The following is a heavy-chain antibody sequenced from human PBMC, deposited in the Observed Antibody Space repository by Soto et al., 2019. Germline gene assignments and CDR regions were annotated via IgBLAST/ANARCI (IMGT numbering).Heavy chain of an antibody. CDR3: ATLGWYCSGGSCYSHWFDP. Sequence: QVQLVQSGAEVKKPGASVKVSCKASGYTFTSYDINWVRQATGQGLEWMGWMNPNSGNTGYAQKFQGRVTMTRNTSISTAYMELGSLRSEDTAVYYCATLGWYCSGGSCYSHWFDPWGQGTLVTVSS. CDR2: MNPNSGNT. J-gene: IGHJ5*02. V-gene: IGHV1-8*01. D-gene: IGHD2-15*01. CDR1: GYTFTSYD.